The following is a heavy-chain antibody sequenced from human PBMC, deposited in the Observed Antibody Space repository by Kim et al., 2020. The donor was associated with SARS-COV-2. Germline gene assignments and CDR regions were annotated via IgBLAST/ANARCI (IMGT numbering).Heavy chain of an antibody. CDR2: IYYSGST. V-gene: IGHV4-39*01. CDR1: GGSISSSSYY. Sequence: SETLSLTCTVSGGSISSSSYYWGWIRQPPGKGLEWIGSIYYSGSTYYNPSLKSRVTISVDTSKNQFSLKLSSVTAADTAVYYCARSANWFDPWGQGTLVTVSS. J-gene: IGHJ5*02. CDR3: ARSANWFDP.